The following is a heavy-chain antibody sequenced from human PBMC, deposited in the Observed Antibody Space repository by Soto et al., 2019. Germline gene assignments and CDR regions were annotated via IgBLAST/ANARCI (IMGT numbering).Heavy chain of an antibody. D-gene: IGHD6-13*01. CDR2: ISGSGGST. CDR3: AIPSVVGIAAAGIRGE. Sequence: EVQLLESGGGLVQPGGSLRLSCAASGFTFSSYAMSWVRQAPGKGLEWVSAISGSGGSTYYADSVKGRFTISRDNSKNTLYLQMNSLRAEDTAVYYCAIPSVVGIAAAGIRGEWGQGTLVTVSS. CDR1: GFTFSSYA. J-gene: IGHJ4*02. V-gene: IGHV3-23*01.